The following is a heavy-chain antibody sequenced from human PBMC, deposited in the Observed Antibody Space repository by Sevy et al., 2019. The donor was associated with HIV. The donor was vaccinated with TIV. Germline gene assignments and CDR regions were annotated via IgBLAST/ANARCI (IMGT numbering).Heavy chain of an antibody. J-gene: IGHJ4*02. CDR3: AREGAGYTYGRPEFDY. Sequence: SETLSLTCNVSGGSISSSNYYWGWIRQPPGKGLEWIGSMYYSGATFYNPSLKNRVTISGDRSKNQYFLKLTSVTAADTAVYYCAREGAGYTYGRPEFDYWGQGTLVTVSS. V-gene: IGHV4-39*02. CDR2: MYYSGAT. D-gene: IGHD5-18*01. CDR1: GGSISSSNYY.